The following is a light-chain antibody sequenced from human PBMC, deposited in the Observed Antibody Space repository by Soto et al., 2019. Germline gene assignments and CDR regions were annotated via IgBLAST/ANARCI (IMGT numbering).Light chain of an antibody. V-gene: IGKV3-20*01. CDR1: QSVSSSY. Sequence: EIVMTQSPATLAVSPGERATLSCRASQSVSSSYLAWYQQKPGQAPRLLISGASSRTTGIPDRFSGSGSGTDFTLTISRLEPEDFAVYYCQQYGSSGTFGQGTKVDIK. CDR3: QQYGSSGT. CDR2: GAS. J-gene: IGKJ1*01.